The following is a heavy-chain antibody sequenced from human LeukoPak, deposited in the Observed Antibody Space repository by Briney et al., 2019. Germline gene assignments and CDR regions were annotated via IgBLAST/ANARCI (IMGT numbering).Heavy chain of an antibody. V-gene: IGHV5-51*01. CDR1: GYSFTSYW. Sequence: GESLKISCKGSGYSFTSYWIGWVRQMPGKGLEWMGIIYPGDSDTRYSPSFQGQVTISADKSISTAYLQWSSLKASDTAMYYCARTLGYYDSSGYRRGWYFDYWGQGTLATVSS. D-gene: IGHD3-22*01. CDR2: IYPGDSDT. CDR3: ARTLGYYDSSGYRRGWYFDY. J-gene: IGHJ4*02.